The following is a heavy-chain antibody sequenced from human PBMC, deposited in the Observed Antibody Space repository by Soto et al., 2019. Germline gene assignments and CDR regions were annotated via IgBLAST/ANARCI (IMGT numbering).Heavy chain of an antibody. CDR3: ARGLRYFDWLLSGRPQFDY. V-gene: IGHV1-18*04. J-gene: IGHJ4*02. D-gene: IGHD3-9*01. CDR1: GYTFTSYG. CDR2: ISAYNGNT. Sequence: GASVKVSCKASGYTFTSYGISWVRQAPGQGLEWMGWISAYNGNTNYAQKLQGRVTMTTDTSTSTAYMELRSLRSDDTAVYCCARGLRYFDWLLSGRPQFDYWGQGTLVTVSS.